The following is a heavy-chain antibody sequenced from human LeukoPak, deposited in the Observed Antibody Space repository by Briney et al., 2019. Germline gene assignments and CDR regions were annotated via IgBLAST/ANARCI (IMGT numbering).Heavy chain of an antibody. CDR1: GFTFSSYA. Sequence: GGSLRLSCAASGFTFSSYAMSWVRQAPGKGLEWVSAISGSGGSTYYADSVKGRFTISRDNSKNTLYLQMNSLRAEDTAVYYCAKLHRGSYYYDSSGYSGDAFDIWGQGTTVTVSS. V-gene: IGHV3-23*01. CDR3: AKLHRGSYYYDSSGYSGDAFDI. J-gene: IGHJ3*02. D-gene: IGHD3-22*01. CDR2: ISGSGGST.